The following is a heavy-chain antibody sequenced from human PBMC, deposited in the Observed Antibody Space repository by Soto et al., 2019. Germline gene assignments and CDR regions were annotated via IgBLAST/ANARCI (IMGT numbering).Heavy chain of an antibody. CDR3: ARDPYYDSSGYLASNGMDV. D-gene: IGHD3-22*01. J-gene: IGHJ6*02. CDR1: GYTFTSYD. V-gene: IGHV1-8*01. Sequence: GPSVKVSCKASGYTFTSYDINWVRQATGQGLEWMGWMNPNSGNTGYAQKFQGRVTMTRNTSISTAYMELSSLRSEDTAVYYCARDPYYDSSGYLASNGMDVWGQGTTVTAP. CDR2: MNPNSGNT.